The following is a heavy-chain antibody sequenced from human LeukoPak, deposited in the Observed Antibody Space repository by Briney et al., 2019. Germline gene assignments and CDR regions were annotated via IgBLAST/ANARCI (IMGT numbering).Heavy chain of an antibody. CDR1: GFTLSHYW. D-gene: IGHD3-10*01. Sequence: GGSLRLSCATSGFTLSHYWMSWVRQAPGKGLEWVANINNDGSVRFYVESVKGRFTIYRDNARNSLYLHMNNLRIEDTAMYYFARDYYGPAEYGGPGTLVTVSS. V-gene: IGHV3-7*01. CDR3: ARDYYGPAEY. CDR2: INNDGSVR. J-gene: IGHJ4*02.